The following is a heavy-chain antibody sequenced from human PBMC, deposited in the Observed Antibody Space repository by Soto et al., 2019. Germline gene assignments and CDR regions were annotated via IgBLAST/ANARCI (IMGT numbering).Heavy chain of an antibody. CDR3: TRVASGSYYFDY. CDR2: IRSKAYGGTT. CDR1: GFTFGAYA. V-gene: IGHV3-49*04. Sequence: GGSLRLSCTASGFTFGAYAMGWVRQAPGKGMEWVGFIRSKAYGGTTEYAASVKGRFTISRDDSKSIAYLQMNSLKTEDTAVYYCTRVASGSYYFDYGGQGPLVTVSS. D-gene: IGHD1-26*01. J-gene: IGHJ4*02.